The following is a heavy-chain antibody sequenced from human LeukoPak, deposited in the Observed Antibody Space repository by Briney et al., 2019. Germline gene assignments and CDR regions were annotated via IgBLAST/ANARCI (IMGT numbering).Heavy chain of an antibody. CDR2: IKEDGSAK. Sequence: GGSLRLSCAASGFTFSSYAMSWVRQAPGKGLEWVANIKEDGSAKNYVDSVKGRFTISRDNAKNSLYLQMNSLRAEDTAVYYCAKNGGPHGMDVWGQGTTITVSS. J-gene: IGHJ6*02. D-gene: IGHD3-10*01. CDR3: AKNGGPHGMDV. V-gene: IGHV3-7*02. CDR1: GFTFSSYA.